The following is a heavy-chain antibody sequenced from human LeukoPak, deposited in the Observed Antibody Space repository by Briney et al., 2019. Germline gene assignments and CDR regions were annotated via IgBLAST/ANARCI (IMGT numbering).Heavy chain of an antibody. Sequence: GGSLRLSCAASGFTFSNYAMSWVRQAPGKGLEWVSAISGSGGSTYYADSVKGRFTISRDNSKNTLYLQMNSLRAEDTAVYYCAKGRGIAAAGTTFDYWGQGTLVTVSS. CDR3: AKGRGIAAAGTTFDY. V-gene: IGHV3-23*01. CDR2: ISGSGGST. CDR1: GFTFSNYA. J-gene: IGHJ4*02. D-gene: IGHD6-13*01.